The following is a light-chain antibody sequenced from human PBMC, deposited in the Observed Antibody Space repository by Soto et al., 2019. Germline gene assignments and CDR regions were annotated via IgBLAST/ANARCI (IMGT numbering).Light chain of an antibody. V-gene: IGKV1-39*01. Sequence: DIQMTQSPSSLSASVGDRVTITCRASQSISNYLNWYQQKPGQAPKYLMYAASTLQSGVPSRFSGSGSGTEFTLTISSLQPEDFATYYCPQTYSTPRTFGQGTKVEIK. CDR2: AAS. J-gene: IGKJ1*01. CDR3: PQTYSTPRT. CDR1: QSISNY.